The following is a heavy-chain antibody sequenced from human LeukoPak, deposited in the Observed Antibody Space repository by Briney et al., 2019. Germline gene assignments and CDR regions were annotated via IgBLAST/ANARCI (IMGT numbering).Heavy chain of an antibody. CDR2: IYYSGST. Sequence: SETLSLTCAVSGYSITGGSYWSWIRQPPGKGLEWIGYIYYSGSTNYNPSLKSRVTISVDTSKNQFSLKLSSVTAADTAVYYCARVPVVRGVSNWFDPWGQGTLVTDSS. CDR1: GYSITGGSY. V-gene: IGHV4-61*08. J-gene: IGHJ5*02. D-gene: IGHD3-10*01. CDR3: ARVPVVRGVSNWFDP.